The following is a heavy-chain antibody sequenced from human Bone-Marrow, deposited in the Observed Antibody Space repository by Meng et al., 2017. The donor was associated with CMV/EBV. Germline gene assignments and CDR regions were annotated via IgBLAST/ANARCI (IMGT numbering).Heavy chain of an antibody. CDR3: ARSGPSTSAFM. J-gene: IGHJ4*02. D-gene: IGHD2-2*01. V-gene: IGHV4-39*07. Sequence: LQLREAGTGLVNPVETLSNTCRGSGASISSSSNNYWAWIRQPSGKGLEWIGTIYYTGTTYYDPSLKSRVTISVDTSKSQFSLKLNSVTAADTAVYYCARSGPSTSAFMWGQGTLVTVSS. CDR2: IYYTGTT. CDR1: GASISSSSNNY.